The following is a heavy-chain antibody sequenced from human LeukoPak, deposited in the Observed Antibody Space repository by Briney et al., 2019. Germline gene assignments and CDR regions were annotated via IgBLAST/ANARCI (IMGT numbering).Heavy chain of an antibody. D-gene: IGHD3-22*01. J-gene: IGHJ4*02. CDR2: ISYDGSNK. V-gene: IGHV3-30*04. CDR1: GFTFSSYA. CDR3: ARGSTTAMIVVVIAIDY. Sequence: GGSLRLSCAASGFTFSSYAMHWVRQAPGKGLEWVAVISYDGSNKYYADSVKGRFTISRDNSKNTLYLQMNSLRAEDTAVYYCARGSTTAMIVVVIAIDYWGQGTLVTVSS.